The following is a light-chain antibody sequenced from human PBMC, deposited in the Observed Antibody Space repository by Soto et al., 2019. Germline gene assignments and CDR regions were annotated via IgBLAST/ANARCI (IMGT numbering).Light chain of an antibody. J-gene: IGKJ5*01. V-gene: IGKV1-16*01. Sequence: DIQLTQSPSFLSASVGDRVTITCRASQGVSNYLAWFQQKPGQVPKCLIYEASSWQTGVPSRFSGSRSGTEFTLTITSLQPEDFATYYCQQYNSYPITFGQGTRLEIK. CDR2: EAS. CDR1: QGVSNY. CDR3: QQYNSYPIT.